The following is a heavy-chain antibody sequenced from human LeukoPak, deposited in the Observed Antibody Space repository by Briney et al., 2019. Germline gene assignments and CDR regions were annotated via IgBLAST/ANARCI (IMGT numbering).Heavy chain of an antibody. CDR1: GGTFSSYA. J-gene: IGHJ6*02. Sequence: SVKVSCKASGGTFSSYAISWVRQAPGQGLEWMGGVIPIFGTANYAQKFQGRVTITADESTSTAYMELSSLRSEDTAVYYCARDKEMATMSPYYYYYYGMDVWGQGTTVTVSS. CDR2: VIPIFGTA. D-gene: IGHD5-24*01. V-gene: IGHV1-69*01. CDR3: ARDKEMATMSPYYYYYYGMDV.